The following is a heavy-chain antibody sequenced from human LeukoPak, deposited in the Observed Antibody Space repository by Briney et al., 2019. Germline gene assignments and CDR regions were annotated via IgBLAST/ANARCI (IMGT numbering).Heavy chain of an antibody. CDR3: ATDFYDST. J-gene: IGHJ5*02. D-gene: IGHD3-22*01. Sequence: GGSLRLSCATSGFTFSNAWMNWVRQAPGKGLEWVDRIRSNSDGGTIDYAAPVKGRFTLSRDDSKTTPYLQMNSLQTEDTAVYYCATDFYDSTWGQGTLVTVSS. CDR1: GFTFSNAW. CDR2: IRSNSDGGTI. V-gene: IGHV3-15*07.